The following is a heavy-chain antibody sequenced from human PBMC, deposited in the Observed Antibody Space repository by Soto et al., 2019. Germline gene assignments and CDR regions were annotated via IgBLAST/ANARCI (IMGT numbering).Heavy chain of an antibody. CDR1: GGSISSYY. D-gene: IGHD6-19*01. V-gene: IGHV4-59*01. CDR2: IYYSGST. Sequence: SETLSLTCTVSGGSISSYYWSWIRQPPGKGLEWIGYIYYSGSTNYNPSLKSRVTISVDTSKNQFSLKLSSVTAADTAVYYCARDLKYSSGWYWFDPWGQGTRVTVSS. CDR3: ARDLKYSSGWYWFDP. J-gene: IGHJ5*02.